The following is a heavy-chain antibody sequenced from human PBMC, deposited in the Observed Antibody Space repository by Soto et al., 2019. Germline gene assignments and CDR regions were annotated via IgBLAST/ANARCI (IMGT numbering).Heavy chain of an antibody. J-gene: IGHJ4*02. CDR3: AREIGNRLPYGPVDY. V-gene: IGHV3-11*01. CDR2: IGRTGSDI. CDR1: GFTLSGYY. D-gene: IGHD3-10*01. Sequence: GGSLRLSCAASGFTLSGYYMTWMRQAPGKGLEWVSFIGRTGSDIHYADSVEGRFTISRDNAKNSLYLQMNSLRAEDTAVYYCAREIGNRLPYGPVDYWGQGTLVTVSS.